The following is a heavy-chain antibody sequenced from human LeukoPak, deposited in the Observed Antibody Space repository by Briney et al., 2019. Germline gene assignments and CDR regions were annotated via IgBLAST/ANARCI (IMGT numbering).Heavy chain of an antibody. CDR3: AKDPGSGSYYFNY. J-gene: IGHJ4*02. CDR2: IRYDGSNK. V-gene: IGHV3-30*02. CDR1: GFTFSSYG. Sequence: GGSLRLSCAASGFTFSSYGMHWVRQAPGKGLEWVAFIRYDGSNKYYADSVKGRFTISRDNSKNTLYLQMNSLRAEDTVVYYCAKDPGSGSYYFNYWGQGTLVTVSS. D-gene: IGHD3-10*01.